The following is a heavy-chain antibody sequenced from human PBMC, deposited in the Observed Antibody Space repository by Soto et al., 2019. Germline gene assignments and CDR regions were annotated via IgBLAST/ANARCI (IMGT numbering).Heavy chain of an antibody. CDR3: ARDNILTRVGGGDY. D-gene: IGHD3-9*01. J-gene: IGHJ4*02. CDR2: IYYSGST. V-gene: IGHV4-30-4*01. CDR1: GGSISSGDYY. Sequence: SETLSLTCTVSGGSISSGDYYWSWIRQPPGKGLEWIGYIYYSGSTYYNPSLKSRVTISVDTSKNQFSLKLSSVTAADTAVYYCARDNILTRVGGGDYWGQGTLVTVSS.